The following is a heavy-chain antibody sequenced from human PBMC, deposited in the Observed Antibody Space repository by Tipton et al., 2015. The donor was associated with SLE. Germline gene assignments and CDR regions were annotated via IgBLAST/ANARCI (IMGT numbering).Heavy chain of an antibody. CDR3: ASPVAAAGKDDPFQH. J-gene: IGHJ1*01. D-gene: IGHD6-13*01. V-gene: IGHV4-61*02. CDR1: GASIKSGSYF. Sequence: TLSLTCTVSGASIKSGSYFWTGIRQPAGKGLEWIGRMFSSGGTNYNPSLKSRLTMSVDTSKNQFSLHLSSVTAADTAVYYCASPVAAAGKDDPFQHWGQGTLVTVSS. CDR2: MFSSGGT.